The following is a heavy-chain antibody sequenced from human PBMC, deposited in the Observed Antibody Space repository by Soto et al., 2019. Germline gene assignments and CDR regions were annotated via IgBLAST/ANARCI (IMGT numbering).Heavy chain of an antibody. Sequence: QVQPQLWGPGLLKPSETLSLHCGVFNLYVREYFWTWIRQPPGKGLEWLGEITRSRSTNYNPSLKGRLTLSLHTAKNQFSLRLTSVTAADTAVYSCATGDDLEHWGQGALVTVSS. V-gene: IGHV4-34*02. J-gene: IGHJ4*02. CDR3: ATGDDLEH. CDR1: NLYVREYF. D-gene: IGHD3-3*01. CDR2: ITRSRST.